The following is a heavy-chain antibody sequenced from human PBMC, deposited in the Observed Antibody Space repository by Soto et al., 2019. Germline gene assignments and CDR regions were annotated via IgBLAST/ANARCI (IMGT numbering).Heavy chain of an antibody. CDR2: ISSSSSYI. V-gene: IGHV3-21*01. J-gene: IGHJ6*02. D-gene: IGHD6-13*01. Sequence: GGSLSLSCAASGFTFSSYSMNWVRQAPGKGLEWVASISSSSSYIYYADSVKGRFTISRDKAKNSLFLQMSSLRAEDSALYYCARHQGPAAGNYGMDAWGQGTTVTVSS. CDR3: ARHQGPAAGNYGMDA. CDR1: GFTFSSYS.